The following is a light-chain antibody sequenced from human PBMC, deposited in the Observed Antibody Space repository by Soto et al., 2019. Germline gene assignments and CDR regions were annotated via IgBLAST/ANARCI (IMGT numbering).Light chain of an antibody. V-gene: IGKV2-28*01. CDR1: QSLLHSNGYNY. CDR2: LGS. J-gene: IGKJ4*01. Sequence: VMTQSPLSLPVTPGEPASISCRFSQSLLHSNGYNYLDWFLQRPGQSPQLLIYLGSNRASGVPDRFSGSGSGTDFTLKISRVEAEDVEVYYCMQALQTPLTFGGGTKVEIK. CDR3: MQALQTPLT.